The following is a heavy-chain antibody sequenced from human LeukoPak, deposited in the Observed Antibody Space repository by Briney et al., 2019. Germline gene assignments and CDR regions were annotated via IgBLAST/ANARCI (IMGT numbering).Heavy chain of an antibody. D-gene: IGHD4-17*01. CDR2: IYSGGST. Sequence: GGSLRLSCAASGFTVSSNYMSWVRQAPGKGLEWVSVIYSGGSTYYADSVKGRFTISRDNSTNTLYLQMNSLRAEDTDVYYCARISVLGSNYGDPEDYWGQGTLVTVSS. CDR3: ARISVLGSNYGDPEDY. J-gene: IGHJ4*02. V-gene: IGHV3-53*01. CDR1: GFTVSSNY.